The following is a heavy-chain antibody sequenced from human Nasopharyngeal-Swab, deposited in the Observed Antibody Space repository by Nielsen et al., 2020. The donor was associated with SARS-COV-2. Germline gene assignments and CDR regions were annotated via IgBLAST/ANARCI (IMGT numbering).Heavy chain of an antibody. CDR2: INPSGGST. J-gene: IGHJ4*02. Sequence: WVRQAPGQGLEWMGIINPSGGSTSYAQKFQGRVTMTRDTSTSTVYMELSSLRSEDTAVYYCARVISLGECYFDYWGQGTLVTVSS. CDR3: ARVISLGECYFDY. V-gene: IGHV1-46*01. D-gene: IGHD3-10*01.